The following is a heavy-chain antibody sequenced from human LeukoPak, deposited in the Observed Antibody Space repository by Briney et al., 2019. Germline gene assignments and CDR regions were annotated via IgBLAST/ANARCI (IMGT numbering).Heavy chain of an antibody. CDR1: GYTFTSYD. CDR2: MNPNSGNT. Sequence: GASVKVSCKASGYTFTSYDINWVRQATGQGLEWMGWMNPNSGNTGYAQKFQGRVTMTRNTPISTAYMELSSLRSEDTAVYYCARGLRLGYCSGGSCSGGFDPWGQGTLVTVSS. D-gene: IGHD2-15*01. V-gene: IGHV1-8*01. CDR3: ARGLRLGYCSGGSCSGGFDP. J-gene: IGHJ5*02.